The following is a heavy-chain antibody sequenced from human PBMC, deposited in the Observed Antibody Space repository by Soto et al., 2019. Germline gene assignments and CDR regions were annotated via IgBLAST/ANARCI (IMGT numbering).Heavy chain of an antibody. CDR3: ATWFGAFDY. D-gene: IGHD3-10*01. J-gene: IGHJ4*02. V-gene: IGHV3-30*03. CDR2: ISYDGSNK. Sequence: QVQLVESGGGVVQPGRSLRLSCAASGFTFSSYGMHWVRQAPGKGLEWVAVISYDGSNKYYADSVKGRFTISRDNSKNTLYLQMNSLRDEDTAVYYCATWFGAFDYWGQGTLVTVSS. CDR1: GFTFSSYG.